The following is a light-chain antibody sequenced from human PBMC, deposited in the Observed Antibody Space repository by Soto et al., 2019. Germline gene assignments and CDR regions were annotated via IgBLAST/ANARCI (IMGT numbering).Light chain of an antibody. J-gene: IGKJ4*01. V-gene: IGKV3-11*01. CDR3: QQRSNSPPALT. CDR1: QSVSSY. CDR2: DAS. Sequence: EIVLTQSPATLSLSPGERATLSCRASQSVSSYLAWYQQKPGQAPRLLIYDASNRATGIPARFSGSGSGTDFTLTISRLEPEDFAAYYCQQRSNSPPALTFGGGTKVEIK.